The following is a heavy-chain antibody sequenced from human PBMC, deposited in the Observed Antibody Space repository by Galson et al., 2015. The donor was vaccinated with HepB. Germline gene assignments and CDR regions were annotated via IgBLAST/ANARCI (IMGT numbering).Heavy chain of an antibody. CDR3: ARVAASDYGDHSHFDS. V-gene: IGHV3-48*01. CDR2: IISNSNNI. J-gene: IGHJ4*02. Sequence: SLRLSCAASGFTFSPYTMNWVRQAPGKGLECISYIISNSNNIYYADSVKGRFTISRDNAKSSLYLQMNGLRAEDTAVYYCARVAASDYGDHSHFDSWGQGTLVTVSS. D-gene: IGHD4-17*01. CDR1: GFTFSPYT.